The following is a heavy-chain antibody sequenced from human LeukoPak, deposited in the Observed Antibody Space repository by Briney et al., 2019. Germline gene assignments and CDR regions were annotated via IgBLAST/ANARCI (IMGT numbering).Heavy chain of an antibody. Sequence: GRSLRLSCTASGFTFGDYAMSWVRQAPGKGLEWVGFIRSKAYGGTTEYAASVKGRFTISRDDSKSIAYLQMNSLKTEDTAVCYCTSAKTSMVRGALGYWGQGTLVTVSS. CDR3: TSAKTSMVRGALGY. D-gene: IGHD3-10*01. CDR2: IRSKAYGGTT. J-gene: IGHJ4*02. CDR1: GFTFGDYA. V-gene: IGHV3-49*04.